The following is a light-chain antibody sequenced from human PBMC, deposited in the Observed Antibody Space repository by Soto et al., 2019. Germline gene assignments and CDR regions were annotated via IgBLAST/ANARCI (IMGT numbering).Light chain of an antibody. Sequence: DIPMTQSPSTLSASVRDRVTITCRTSQSISTWLAWYQQKPGKAPNLLIYDASSLKSGVPSRFSGSGSGTEFTLTISSLQPDDFATYYCQQYSSYSYTFGQGTKLEIK. CDR1: QSISTW. J-gene: IGKJ2*01. CDR3: QQYSSYSYT. V-gene: IGKV1-5*01. CDR2: DAS.